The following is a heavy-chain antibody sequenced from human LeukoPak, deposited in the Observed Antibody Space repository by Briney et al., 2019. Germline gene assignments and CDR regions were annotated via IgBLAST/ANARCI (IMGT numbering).Heavy chain of an antibody. J-gene: IGHJ4*02. CDR1: GDSVSSNSAA. V-gene: IGHV6-1*01. CDR2: TYYRSKWYN. D-gene: IGHD6-6*01. CDR3: ARDLSLAMYE. Sequence: KPPQTPSLTCAISGDSVSSNSAAWNWIRQTPSRGLEWLGRTYYRSKWYNDYAVSVKSRITISPDTSKNQFSLQLNSVTPEDTAVYYCARDLSLAMYEWGQGILVTVSS.